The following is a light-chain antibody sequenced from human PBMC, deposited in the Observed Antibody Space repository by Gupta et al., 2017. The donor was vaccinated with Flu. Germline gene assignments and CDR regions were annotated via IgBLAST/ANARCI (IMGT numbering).Light chain of an antibody. V-gene: IGLV2-14*01. CDR2: GVT. CDR1: SSDIGSYNY. J-gene: IGLJ2*01. Sequence: TSSDIGSYNYVSWYQQHPGKAPKLLIYGVTNPPSGVSNRFSGSKSGDTASLTISGLQAEDEADYYCSSCTSSTTVVFGGGTKLTVL. CDR3: SSCTSSTTVV.